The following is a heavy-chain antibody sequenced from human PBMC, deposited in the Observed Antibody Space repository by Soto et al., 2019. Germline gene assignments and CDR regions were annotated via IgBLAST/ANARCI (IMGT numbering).Heavy chain of an antibody. CDR3: ARDSPVGSTYSGYDAIDS. CDR1: GGTFSTST. J-gene: IGHJ4*02. D-gene: IGHD5-12*01. V-gene: IGHV1-69*08. CDR2: TIPILDVA. Sequence: QVQLVQSGAEVKKPGSSVKVSCKASGGTFSTSTFTWVRQAPGQGREWMGRTIPILDVADYAQDFQGRVTITADKSTSTAYMELTSLTSKDSAVYYCARDSPVGSTYSGYDAIDSWGQGTLVTVSS.